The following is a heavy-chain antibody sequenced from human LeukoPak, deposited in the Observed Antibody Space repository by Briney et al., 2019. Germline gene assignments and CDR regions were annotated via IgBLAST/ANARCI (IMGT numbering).Heavy chain of an antibody. CDR2: ISTSSSTI. J-gene: IGHJ4*02. CDR1: GFTFSSYS. Sequence: GGSLRLSCAASGFTFSSYSMNWVRQAPGKGLEWVSYISTSSSTIYYADSVKGRFTISRDNAKNALYVHMNSLRAEDTAVYYCAKGSSYGFDYWGQGTLVTVSS. CDR3: AKGSSYGFDY. D-gene: IGHD5-18*01. V-gene: IGHV3-48*04.